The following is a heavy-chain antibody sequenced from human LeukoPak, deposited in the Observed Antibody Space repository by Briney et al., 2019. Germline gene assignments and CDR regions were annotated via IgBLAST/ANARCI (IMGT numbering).Heavy chain of an antibody. J-gene: IGHJ4*02. CDR2: IYSGGST. Sequence: GGSLRLSCAASAFSVGSNYMTWVRQAPGKGLEWVSLIYSGGSTYYADSVKGRFTISRDNSKNTLYLQMNSLRAEDTAVYYCARDMGIVTGYYVDYWGQGTLVTVSS. CDR1: AFSVGSNY. CDR3: ARDMGIVTGYYVDY. V-gene: IGHV3-66*01. D-gene: IGHD3-9*01.